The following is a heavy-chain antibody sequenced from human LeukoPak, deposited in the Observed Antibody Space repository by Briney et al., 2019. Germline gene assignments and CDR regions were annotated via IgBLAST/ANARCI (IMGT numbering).Heavy chain of an antibody. J-gene: IGHJ4*02. V-gene: IGHV1-2*06. CDR1: GYTFTGYY. Sequence: ASVKVSCKASGYTFTGYYMHWVRQAPGQGLEWMGRINPNSGGTNYAQKFQGRVTMTRDTSISTAYMELSRLRSDDTAVYYCARVGSLSYYDSSGYYANWGQGTLVTVSS. CDR3: ARVGSLSYYDSSGYYAN. CDR2: INPNSGGT. D-gene: IGHD3-22*01.